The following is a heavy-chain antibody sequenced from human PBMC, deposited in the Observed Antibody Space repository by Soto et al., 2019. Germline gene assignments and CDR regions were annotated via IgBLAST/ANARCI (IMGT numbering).Heavy chain of an antibody. J-gene: IGHJ6*02. Sequence: SVKVSCKASGGTFSSYAISWVRQAPGQGLEWMGGIIPIFGTANYAQKFQGRVTITADKSTSTAYMELSSLRSEDTAVYYCARDGVTIFGVVAYYYYGMDVWGQGTTVTVXS. D-gene: IGHD3-3*01. CDR2: IIPIFGTA. V-gene: IGHV1-69*06. CDR3: ARDGVTIFGVVAYYYYGMDV. CDR1: GGTFSSYA.